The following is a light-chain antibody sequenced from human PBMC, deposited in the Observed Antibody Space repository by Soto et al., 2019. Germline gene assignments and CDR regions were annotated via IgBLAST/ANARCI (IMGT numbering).Light chain of an antibody. CDR3: AAWDDSLSAYYV. V-gene: IGLV1-47*01. J-gene: IGLJ1*01. CDR1: SSNIGSNY. Sequence: QSVLTQPPSASGTPGQRVTISCSGSSSNIGSNYVYWYQQLPGTATKLLIYRNNQRTSGVTDRFSGSKSGTSASLAISGLRSEDEADYYCAAWDDSLSAYYVFGTGTKVTVL. CDR2: RNN.